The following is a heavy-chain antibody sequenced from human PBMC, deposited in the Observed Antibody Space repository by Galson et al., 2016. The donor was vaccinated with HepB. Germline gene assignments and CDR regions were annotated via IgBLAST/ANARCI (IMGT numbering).Heavy chain of an antibody. J-gene: IGHJ6*02. Sequence: SETLSLTCTVSGDSISNYYWSWIRQPPGKGLEWIGYIYYSGSTNYNPSLKSRVTISVDTSKNQFSLKLSSVTAADTALYYCARAKRIRNDWYPGWAYYYYGMDVWGQGTTVTVSS. CDR1: GDSISNYY. V-gene: IGHV4-59*01. CDR3: ARAKRIRNDWYPGWAYYYYGMDV. D-gene: IGHD6-19*01. CDR2: IYYSGST.